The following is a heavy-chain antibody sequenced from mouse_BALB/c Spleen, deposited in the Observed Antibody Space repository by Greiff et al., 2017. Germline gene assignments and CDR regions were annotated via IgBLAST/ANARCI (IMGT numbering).Heavy chain of an antibody. V-gene: IGHV1-69*02. CDR2: IYPSDSYT. CDR3: TRYHYGNYEKEDYFDY. J-gene: IGHJ2*01. CDR1: GYTFTSYW. D-gene: IGHD2-1*01. Sequence: VQLQQPGAELVRPGASVKLSCKASGYTFTSYWINWVKQRPGQGLEWIGNIYPSDSYTNYNQKFKDKATLTVDKSSSAASMQLSSPTSEDSAVYYSTRYHYGNYEKEDYFDYWGQGTTLTVSS.